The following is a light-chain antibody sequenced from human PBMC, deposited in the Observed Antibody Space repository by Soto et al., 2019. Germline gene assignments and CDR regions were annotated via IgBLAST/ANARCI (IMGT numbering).Light chain of an antibody. J-gene: IGKJ4*01. CDR3: QQYHNWPLT. V-gene: IGKV3-15*01. CDR2: DAS. Sequence: EIVLTQSPATLSVSPGERATLSCRASQSISSNLAWYQQKPGQVLRLLIYDASTRAAGIPTGFSGSGSGTEFTLTIGSLQSEDFAIYYCQQYHNWPLTLGGGTKVDI. CDR1: QSISSN.